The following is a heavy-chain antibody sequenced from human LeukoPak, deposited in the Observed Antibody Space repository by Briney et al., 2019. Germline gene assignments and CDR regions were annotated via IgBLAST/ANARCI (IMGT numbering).Heavy chain of an antibody. CDR3: AKDLGGSATTV. CDR2: ISWSGDRM. J-gene: IGHJ4*02. V-gene: IGHV3-9*01. Sequence: GGSLRLSCAASGFTFEDHVMHWVRQAPGKGLEWVSSISWSGDRMGYADAVKGRFTISRDNAKNSLFLQMNSQRVEDTALYYCAKDLGGSATTVWGQGTLVTVSS. D-gene: IGHD2-2*01. CDR1: GFTFEDHV.